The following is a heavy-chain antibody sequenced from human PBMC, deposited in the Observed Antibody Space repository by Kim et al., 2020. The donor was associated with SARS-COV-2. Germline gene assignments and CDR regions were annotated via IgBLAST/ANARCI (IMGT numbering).Heavy chain of an antibody. CDR1: GFTFSSYA. CDR3: ARELGQGGWYSYYYGIDV. J-gene: IGHJ6*02. V-gene: IGHV3-30*04. D-gene: IGHD6-19*01. CDR2: ISYDGSNK. Sequence: GGSLRLSCVASGFTFSSYAMHWVRQAPGKGLEWVAVISYDGSNKYYADSVKGRFTISRDNSKNTLYLQMNSLRAEDTAVYYCARELGQGGWYSYYYGIDVWGQGTTVTVSS.